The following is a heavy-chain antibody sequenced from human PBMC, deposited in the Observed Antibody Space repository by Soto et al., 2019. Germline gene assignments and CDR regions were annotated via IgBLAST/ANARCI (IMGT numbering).Heavy chain of an antibody. CDR1: GGSISSSSYY. CDR3: ARIIHYMIRGAPVFFFDS. Sequence: SETLFLTCTVSGGSISSSSYYWGCFRQPPGKGLDWIVSIYYGGNTYYNPSLKSRVTISVDTSKNQFSLQLRSVTVADTAIYFCARIIHYMIRGAPVFFFDSWGQGKLVTVSS. D-gene: IGHD3-10*01. J-gene: IGHJ4*02. V-gene: IGHV4-39*01. CDR2: IYYGGNT.